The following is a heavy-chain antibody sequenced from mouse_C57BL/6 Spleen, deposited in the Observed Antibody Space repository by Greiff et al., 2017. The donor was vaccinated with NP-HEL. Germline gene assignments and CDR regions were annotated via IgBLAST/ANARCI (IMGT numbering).Heavy chain of an antibody. CDR1: GYTFTSYW. V-gene: IGHV1-50*01. D-gene: IGHD2-1*01. CDR3: AIYYGHGDYAMDY. J-gene: IGHJ4*01. Sequence: QVQLQQPGAELVKPGASVKLSCKASGYTFTSYWMQWVKQRPGQGLEWIGEIDPSDSYTNYNQKFKGKATLTVDTSSSTAYMQLSSLTSEDSAVYYCAIYYGHGDYAMDYWGQGTSVTVSS. CDR2: IDPSDSYT.